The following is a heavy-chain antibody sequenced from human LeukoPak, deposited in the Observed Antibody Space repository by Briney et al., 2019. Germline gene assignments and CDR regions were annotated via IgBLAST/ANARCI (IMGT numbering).Heavy chain of an antibody. D-gene: IGHD3-10*01. Sequence: GASVKVSCKASGGTSSSYAISWVRQAPGQGLEWMGRIIPILGIANYAQKFQGRVTITADKSTSTAYMELSSLRAEDTAVYYCARDREREVLWFGDSGTFDAFDIWGQGTMVTVSS. V-gene: IGHV1-69*04. CDR2: IIPILGIA. J-gene: IGHJ3*02. CDR3: ARDREREVLWFGDSGTFDAFDI. CDR1: GGTSSSYA.